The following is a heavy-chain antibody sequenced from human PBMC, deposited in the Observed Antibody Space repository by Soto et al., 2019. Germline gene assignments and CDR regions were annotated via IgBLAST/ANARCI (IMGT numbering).Heavy chain of an antibody. CDR1: GGSIGAYY. J-gene: IGHJ5*02. V-gene: IGHV4-59*01. CDR2: IYYTGNS. D-gene: IGHD3-22*01. CDR3: ARGQSSGRFSRFDP. Sequence: PSETLSLTCTVSGGSIGAYYWSWIRQPPGKSMEWIGYIYYTGNSNNNPSLKSRVTLAVDTSKNQFSLKLRSVSAADTAVYYCARGQSSGRFSRFDPWGQGTLVTVSS.